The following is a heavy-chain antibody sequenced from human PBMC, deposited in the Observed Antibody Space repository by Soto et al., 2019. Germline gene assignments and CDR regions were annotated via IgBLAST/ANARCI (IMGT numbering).Heavy chain of an antibody. Sequence: EVQLVESGGGLVQPGRSLRLSCAASGFTFDDYAMHWVRQAPGKGLEWVSGISWNSGSIGYADSVKGRFTISRDNAKNSLYLQMNSLRAEDTALYYCVRGYSSPEGHYWGQGTLVTVSS. CDR3: VRGYSSPEGHY. V-gene: IGHV3-9*01. D-gene: IGHD6-13*01. CDR1: GFTFDDYA. CDR2: ISWNSGSI. J-gene: IGHJ4*02.